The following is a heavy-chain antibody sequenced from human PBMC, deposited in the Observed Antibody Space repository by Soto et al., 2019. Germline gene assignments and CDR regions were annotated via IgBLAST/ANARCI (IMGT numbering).Heavy chain of an antibody. J-gene: IGHJ4*02. CDR2: IWYDGSNK. CDR3: GRDRYSGSYYGVADH. CDR1: GFTFSSYG. V-gene: IGHV3-33*01. Sequence: QVQLVESGGGVVQPGRSLRLSCAASGFTFSSYGMHWVRQAPGKGLEWVAVIWYDGSNKYYADSVKGRFTISRDNSKNTLYLQMNSLRAEDTAVYYCGRDRYSGSYYGVADHWGQGTLVTVSS. D-gene: IGHD1-26*01.